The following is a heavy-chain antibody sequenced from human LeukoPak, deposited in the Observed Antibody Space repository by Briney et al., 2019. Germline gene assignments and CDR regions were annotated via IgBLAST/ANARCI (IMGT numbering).Heavy chain of an antibody. CDR1: GFSFSTYD. Sequence: GGSLRLSCLTSGFSFSTYDMSWVRQAPGKGLEWVSGITANTRGSITYYADSVKGRFTISRDSSKDTLYLQMNSLRAEDTAVYFCARGGYFSFDYWGQGTLVTVSS. CDR2: ITANTRGSIT. J-gene: IGHJ4*02. D-gene: IGHD2/OR15-2a*01. CDR3: ARGGYFSFDY. V-gene: IGHV3-23*01.